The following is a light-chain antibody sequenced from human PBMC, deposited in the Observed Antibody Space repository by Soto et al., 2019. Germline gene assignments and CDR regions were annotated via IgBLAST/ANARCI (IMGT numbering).Light chain of an antibody. Sequence: DIQLTQSPSFLSASVGDRVTITCRASQGISSYLAWYQQKPGKAPKLLIYAASTLQSGVPSRFSGSGSGTEFTLSISSLQPEPFATYYCQQLNSYPYTFVQETKLEIK. CDR2: AAS. CDR1: QGISSY. CDR3: QQLNSYPYT. J-gene: IGKJ2*01. V-gene: IGKV1-9*01.